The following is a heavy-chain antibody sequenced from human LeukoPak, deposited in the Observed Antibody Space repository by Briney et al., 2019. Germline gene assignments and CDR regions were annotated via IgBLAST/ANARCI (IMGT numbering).Heavy chain of an antibody. Sequence: PGGSLRLSCAASGFTFSSYELNWVRQPPGKGLEWIGEVNLQGGTNYNPSLKSRVAISVDKSENHISLKLTSVTAADTAVYYCAREGGPYRPLDYSGQGTLVTVAS. CDR1: GFTFSSYE. V-gene: IGHV4-34*01. CDR3: AREGGPYRPLDY. CDR2: VNLQGGT. J-gene: IGHJ4*02.